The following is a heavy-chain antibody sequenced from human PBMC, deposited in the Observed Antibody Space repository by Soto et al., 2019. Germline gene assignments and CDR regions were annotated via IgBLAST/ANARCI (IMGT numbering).Heavy chain of an antibody. CDR3: ARLLPGGYNYGPGGH. V-gene: IGHV4-39*01. D-gene: IGHD5-18*01. CDR2: IYYSGTT. J-gene: IGHJ4*02. CDR1: GGSIRSSSYY. Sequence: QVQLQESGPGLVKPSETLSLTCTVSGGSIRSSSYYWGWIRQPPGKGLEWIGSIYYSGTTYYNPSLMSRVTISVDTSKNQFSLKLSSMTAADTAVYYCARLLPGGYNYGPGGHWGQGTLVPVSS.